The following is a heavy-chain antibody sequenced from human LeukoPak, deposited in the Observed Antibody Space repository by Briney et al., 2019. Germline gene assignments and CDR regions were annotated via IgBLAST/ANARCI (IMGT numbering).Heavy chain of an antibody. Sequence: GGSLRLSCAASGFTFRSYAMSWVRQAPGKGLEWVSAISGSGDTTYYADSVKGRFTISRDNSKNTLYLQMNSLRPEDTAVYYCAKVGARGCSSSTCFIYWGQGTLVTVSP. CDR2: ISGSGDTT. J-gene: IGHJ4*02. D-gene: IGHD2-2*01. CDR1: GFTFRSYA. V-gene: IGHV3-23*01. CDR3: AKVGARGCSSSTCFIY.